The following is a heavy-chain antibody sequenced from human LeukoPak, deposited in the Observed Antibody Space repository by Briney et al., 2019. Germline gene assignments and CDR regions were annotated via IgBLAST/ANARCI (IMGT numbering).Heavy chain of an antibody. CDR2: INHSGST. V-gene: IGHV4-34*01. Sequence: PSETLSLTCAVYGGSFSGYYWSWIRQPPGKGLEWIGEINHSGSTNYNPSLKSRVTISVDTSKNQFSLKLSSVTAADTAVYYCARSSKRRSMVRGVIMQGIDPWGQGTLVTVSS. CDR1: GGSFSGYY. D-gene: IGHD3-10*01. CDR3: ARSSKRRSMVRGVIMQGIDP. J-gene: IGHJ5*02.